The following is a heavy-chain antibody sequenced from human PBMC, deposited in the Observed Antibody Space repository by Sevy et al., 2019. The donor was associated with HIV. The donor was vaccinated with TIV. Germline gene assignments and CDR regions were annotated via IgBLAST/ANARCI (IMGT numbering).Heavy chain of an antibody. CDR3: ARRFTQVGASSYYYCYMDV. D-gene: IGHD1-26*01. Sequence: GGSLRLSCAASGFTFSDYYMSWIRQAPGKGLEWVSYISSSSSYTNYANSVKGRFTISRDNAKNSLYLQMNSLRAEDTAVYYCARRFTQVGASSYYYCYMDVWGKGTTVTVSS. CDR2: ISSSSSYT. J-gene: IGHJ6*03. V-gene: IGHV3-11*06. CDR1: GFTFSDYY.